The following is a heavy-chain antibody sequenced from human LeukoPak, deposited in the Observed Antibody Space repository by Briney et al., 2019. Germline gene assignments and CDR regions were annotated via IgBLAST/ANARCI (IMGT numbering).Heavy chain of an antibody. CDR2: VDPEDGET. CDR3: ATVATPTAMAYNWFDP. J-gene: IGHJ5*02. Sequence: GATVKISCKASGYTFTDYYMHWVQQAPGKGLEWMGRVDPEDGETIYAEKFQGRVTITADTSTDTAYMELSSLRSEDTAVYYCATVATPTAMAYNWFDPWGQGTLVTVSS. D-gene: IGHD5-18*01. CDR1: GYTFTDYY. V-gene: IGHV1-69-2*01.